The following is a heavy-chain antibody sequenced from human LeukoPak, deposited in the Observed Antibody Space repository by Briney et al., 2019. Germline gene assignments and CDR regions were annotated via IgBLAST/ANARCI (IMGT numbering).Heavy chain of an antibody. V-gene: IGHV4-59*08. CDR3: ARRRDYMDV. J-gene: IGHJ6*03. Sequence: SETLSLTCTVSGGSISRYYWSWIRQPPGKGLEWIGYIYYSGSTNYNPSLKSRVTISVDTSRNQFSLKLSSVTAADTAVYYCARRRDYMDVWGKGTTVTVSS. CDR1: GGSISRYY. CDR2: IYYSGST.